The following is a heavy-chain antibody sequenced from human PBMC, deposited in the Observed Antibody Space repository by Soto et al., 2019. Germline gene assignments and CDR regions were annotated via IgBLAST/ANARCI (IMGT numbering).Heavy chain of an antibody. J-gene: IGHJ5*02. Sequence: SVKVSCKASGYTFTSYGISWVRQAPVQGLEWMGWISAYNGNTNYAQKLQGRVTMTTDTSTSTAYMELRSLRSDDTAVYYCARDRYCSSTSCYSEIDPWGQGTLVTVS. V-gene: IGHV1-18*01. CDR1: GYTFTSYG. CDR2: ISAYNGNT. CDR3: ARDRYCSSTSCYSEIDP. D-gene: IGHD2-2*01.